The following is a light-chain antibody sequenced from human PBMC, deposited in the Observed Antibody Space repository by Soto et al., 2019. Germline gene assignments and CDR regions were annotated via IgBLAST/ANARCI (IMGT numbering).Light chain of an antibody. CDR2: DAS. CDR3: QQSYIIPIT. CDR1: QSISTY. Sequence: DIQMTQSPSTLSASVGDRVTISFRASQSISTYLNWYQQKPGKAPNLLIYDASSLLSGVPSRFSGRGSGTDFTLTISGLQPEDFAIYYCQQSYIIPITFGQGTRLEIK. J-gene: IGKJ5*01. V-gene: IGKV1-39*01.